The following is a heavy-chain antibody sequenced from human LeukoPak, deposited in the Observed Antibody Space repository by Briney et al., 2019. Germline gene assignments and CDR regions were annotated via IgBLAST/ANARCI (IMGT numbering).Heavy chain of an antibody. J-gene: IGHJ4*02. CDR1: GFTFNDYE. D-gene: IGHD6-6*01. CDR3: ARDTPKFSSSADY. V-gene: IGHV3-48*03. Sequence: PGGSLRPSCAASGFTFNDYEMNWVRQAPGKGLEWISYISSAGSDMYYADFVKGRFTVSRDNAKNSLFLQMNSLRAEDTAVYYCARDTPKFSSSADYWGQGTLVTVSS. CDR2: ISSAGSDM.